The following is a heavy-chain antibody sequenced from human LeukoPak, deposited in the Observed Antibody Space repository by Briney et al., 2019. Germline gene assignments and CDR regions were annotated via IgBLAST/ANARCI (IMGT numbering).Heavy chain of an antibody. CDR3: VREGYYGSGSPPSLYFDY. D-gene: IGHD3-10*01. J-gene: IGHJ4*02. CDR1: GFTFRNYV. Sequence: GGSLRLSCAASGFTFRNYVIHWVRQAPGKGLEWVAVTSSDLNVKLYADSVKGRFTISRDNSRSTLYLQMNSLRPEDTAIYYCVREGYYGSGSPPSLYFDYWGQGTLVTVSS. V-gene: IGHV3-30-3*01. CDR2: TSSDLNVK.